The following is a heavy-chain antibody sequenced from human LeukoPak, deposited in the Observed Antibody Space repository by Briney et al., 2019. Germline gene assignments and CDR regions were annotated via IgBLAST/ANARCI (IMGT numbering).Heavy chain of an antibody. Sequence: PGGSLRPSCAASGFTFSSYAMSWVRQAPGKGLEWVSAISGSGGSTYYADSVKGRFTISRDNSKNTLYLQMNSLRAEDTAVYYCAKDSDYYEDYYFDYWGQGTLVTVSS. CDR1: GFTFSSYA. CDR3: AKDSDYYEDYYFDY. V-gene: IGHV3-23*01. J-gene: IGHJ4*02. CDR2: ISGSGGST. D-gene: IGHD3-22*01.